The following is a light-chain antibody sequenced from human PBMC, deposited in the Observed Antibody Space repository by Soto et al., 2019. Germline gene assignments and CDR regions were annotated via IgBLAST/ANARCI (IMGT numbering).Light chain of an antibody. Sequence: QLVLTQSPSASASLGASVKLTCTLSSGHSSYAIAWHQQQPEKGPRYLMNLNSDGSHSKGDGIPDRFSGSSSGAERYLTISGLQSEDEADYYFQTWGTGILVFGGGTKLTVL. CDR1: SGHSSYA. V-gene: IGLV4-69*01. J-gene: IGLJ2*01. CDR2: LNSDGSH. CDR3: QTWGTGILV.